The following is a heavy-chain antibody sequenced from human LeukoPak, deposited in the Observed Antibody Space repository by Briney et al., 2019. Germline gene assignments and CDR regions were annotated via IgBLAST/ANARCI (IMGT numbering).Heavy chain of an antibody. CDR1: GFTFSSYS. J-gene: IGHJ4*02. V-gene: IGHV3-21*04. Sequence: PGGSLRLSCAASGFTFSSYSMNWVRQAPGKGLEWVSSISSSSSYIYYADSVKGRFTISRDNAKNSLYLQMNSLRAEDTAVYYCAKGLNYDFWSGYYTNDYWGQGTLVTVSS. CDR3: AKGLNYDFWSGYYTNDY. D-gene: IGHD3-3*01. CDR2: ISSSSSYI.